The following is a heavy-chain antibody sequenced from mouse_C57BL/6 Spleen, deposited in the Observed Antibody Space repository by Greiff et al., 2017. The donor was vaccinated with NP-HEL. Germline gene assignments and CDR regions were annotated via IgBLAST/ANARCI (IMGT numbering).Heavy chain of an antibody. J-gene: IGHJ4*01. Sequence: VQLQQSGAELVKPGASVKMSCKASGYTFTTYPIDWMKQNHGKSLEWIGNIHPYNDDTKYNEKFKGKATLTVDKYSSTVYMYRSRLTSDDSAVYYCARESITTVGAMDYWGQGTSVTVSS. CDR1: GYTFTTYP. D-gene: IGHD1-1*01. V-gene: IGHV1-47*01. CDR3: ARESITTVGAMDY. CDR2: IHPYNDDT.